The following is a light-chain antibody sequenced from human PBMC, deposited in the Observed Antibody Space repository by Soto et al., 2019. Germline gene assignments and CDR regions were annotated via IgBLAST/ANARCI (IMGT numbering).Light chain of an antibody. Sequence: QSALTQPRSVSGSPGQSVTISCTGTSSDVGGYNYVSWYQKHPGKAPKLMIYDVSKRPSGVPDRFSGSKSGNTASLTISGLQAEDEADYYCCSYAGSYTHVFGTGTKLTVL. J-gene: IGLJ1*01. CDR2: DVS. V-gene: IGLV2-11*01. CDR3: CSYAGSYTHV. CDR1: SSDVGGYNY.